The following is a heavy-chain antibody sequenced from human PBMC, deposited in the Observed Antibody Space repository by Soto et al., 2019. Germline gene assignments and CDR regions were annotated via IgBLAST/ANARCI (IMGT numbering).Heavy chain of an antibody. V-gene: IGHV2-5*02. D-gene: IGHD3-3*01. CDR1: GFSLTTSGVG. CDR2: IYWDDDT. Sequence: QITLNESGPAQVKPRQTLTLTCTFSGFSLTTSGVGVGWIRQSPGRAPEWLALIYWDDDTRYSPSLKSRLTITQDASMNQVVLTMADSDPADPATYYCAHRVLRTVFGLVTTTAIYFDFWGKGTPVDVSS. J-gene: IGHJ4*02. CDR3: AHRVLRTVFGLVTTTAIYFDF.